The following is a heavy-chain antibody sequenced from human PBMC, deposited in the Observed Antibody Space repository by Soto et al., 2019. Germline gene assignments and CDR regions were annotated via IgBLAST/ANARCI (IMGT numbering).Heavy chain of an antibody. J-gene: IGHJ6*02. CDR2: ISGSGGST. Sequence: GGSLRLSCAASGFTFSSYAMSWVRQAPGKGLEWVSAISGSGGSTYYADSVKGRFTISRDNSKNTLYLQMNSLRAEDTAVYYCAKRPSTTWPGIAVRIYGMDVWGQGTTVTVSS. D-gene: IGHD6-19*01. CDR1: GFTFSSYA. CDR3: AKRPSTTWPGIAVRIYGMDV. V-gene: IGHV3-23*01.